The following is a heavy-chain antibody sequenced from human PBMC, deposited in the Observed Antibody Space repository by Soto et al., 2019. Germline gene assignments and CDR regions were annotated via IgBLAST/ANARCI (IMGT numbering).Heavy chain of an antibody. V-gene: IGHV3-23*01. J-gene: IGHJ6*02. D-gene: IGHD2-2*01. CDR1: GFTFSAYA. CDR2: VTKSGNT. Sequence: LGGSLRLSCTASGFTFSAYAMAWVRQAPEKGLEWVSAVTKSGNTYYVDSVKGRFTISRDNSKNTLYLQVNSLRAEDTAVYYCARDLGDIVVVPAATPVAHYGMDVWGQGTTVTVSS. CDR3: ARDLGDIVVVPAATPVAHYGMDV.